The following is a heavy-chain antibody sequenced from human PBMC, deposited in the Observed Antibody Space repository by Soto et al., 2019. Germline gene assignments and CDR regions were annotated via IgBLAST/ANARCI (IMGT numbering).Heavy chain of an antibody. CDR1: GFSFSSYW. V-gene: IGHV3-74*01. CDR3: ARERGGYSSDF. Sequence: EVQLVESGGGLVQPGGSLRLSCAASGFSFSSYWMHWLRQVPGKGLVWVSRINGDGDYTNYADSVKGRFTISRDNAKNTRYLQMNSLRAEDTAVYYCARERGGYSSDFWGQGTLVTVSS. CDR2: INGDGDYT. D-gene: IGHD2-15*01. J-gene: IGHJ4*02.